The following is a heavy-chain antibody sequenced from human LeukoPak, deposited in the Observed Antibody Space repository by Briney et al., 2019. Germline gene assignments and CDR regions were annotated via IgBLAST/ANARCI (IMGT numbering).Heavy chain of an antibody. CDR3: ARDRHIAAAVYYYYMDV. CDR1: GYTFTSYI. CDR2: VNAYNGNT. Sequence: SVKVSCKASGYTFTSYIISWVRQAPGQGLEWMGWVNAYNGNTDYAQRVQGRVTMTTDTSTSTAYMELRSLRSDDTAVYYCARDRHIAAAVYYYYMDVWGKGTPVTVSS. V-gene: IGHV1-18*01. D-gene: IGHD6-13*01. J-gene: IGHJ6*03.